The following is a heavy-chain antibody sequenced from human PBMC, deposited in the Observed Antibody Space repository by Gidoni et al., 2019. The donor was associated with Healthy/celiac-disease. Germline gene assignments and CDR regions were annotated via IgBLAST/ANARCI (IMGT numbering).Heavy chain of an antibody. CDR2: IWYDGSNK. D-gene: IGHD6-13*01. J-gene: IGHJ4*02. V-gene: IGHV3-33*01. Sequence: QVQLVESGGGVVQPGRSLRLSCAASGFTFSSYGMHWVRQAPGKGLEWVAVIWYDGSNKYYADSVKGRFTISRDNSKNTLYLQMNSLRAEDTAVYYCARDLLAAAGPPLDYWGQGTLVTVSS. CDR3: ARDLLAAAGPPLDY. CDR1: GFTFSSYG.